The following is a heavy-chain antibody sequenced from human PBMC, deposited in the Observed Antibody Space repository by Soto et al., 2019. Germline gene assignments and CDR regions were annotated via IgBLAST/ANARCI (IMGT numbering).Heavy chain of an antibody. V-gene: IGHV3-23*01. CDR3: AKTIPPPPDSFAY. Sequence: GGSLRLSCAASGFSFSNYAMSWVRQAPGKGLEWISTISGSGGSTYYADSVKGRFTISRDNSKNTLYLQMNSRRAEDTAVYYCAKTIPPPPDSFAYWGQGTLVTVSS. CDR1: GFSFSNYA. D-gene: IGHD3-9*01. CDR2: ISGSGGST. J-gene: IGHJ4*02.